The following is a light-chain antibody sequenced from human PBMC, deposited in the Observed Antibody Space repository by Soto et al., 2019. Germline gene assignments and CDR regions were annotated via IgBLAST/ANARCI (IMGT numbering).Light chain of an antibody. Sequence: QSALTQPASVSGSPGQLITISCTGTSSDVGTYEYVSWYQHHPGKAPKLMIYDVSNRPSGVSDRFSGSKSGNTASLTISGLQAEDEADYYCSSYASNGDVLFGGGTKVTVL. V-gene: IGLV2-14*03. CDR1: SSDVGTYEY. CDR2: DVS. CDR3: SSYASNGDVL. J-gene: IGLJ2*01.